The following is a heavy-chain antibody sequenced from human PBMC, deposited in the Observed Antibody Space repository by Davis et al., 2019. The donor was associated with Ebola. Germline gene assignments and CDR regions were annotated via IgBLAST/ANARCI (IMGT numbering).Heavy chain of an antibody. J-gene: IGHJ5*02. D-gene: IGHD6-19*01. CDR1: GFTFSGYA. V-gene: IGHV3-66*01. Sequence: GGSLRLSCAASGFTFSGYAMSWVRQAPGKGLEWISVIYSAGSTYYADCVKGRFTISRDNSRNTLHLQMNTLRAEDTAVYYCARGGWSTWFDPWGQGTLVTVSS. CDR2: IYSAGST. CDR3: ARGGWSTWFDP.